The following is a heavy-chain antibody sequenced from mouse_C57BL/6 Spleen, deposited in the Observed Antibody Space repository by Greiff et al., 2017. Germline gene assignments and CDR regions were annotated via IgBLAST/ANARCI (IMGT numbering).Heavy chain of an antibody. CDR2: ISGGGGNT. Sequence: EVQRVESGGGLVKPGGSLKLSCAASGFTFSSYTMSWVRQTPEKRLEWVGTISGGGGNTYYPDSVKGRFTISRDNAKNTLYLQMSGLRSEDTALYYCARHPYYGNYAYFDVWGTGTTVTVSS. V-gene: IGHV5-9*01. CDR1: GFTFSSYT. CDR3: ARHPYYGNYAYFDV. J-gene: IGHJ1*03. D-gene: IGHD2-10*01.